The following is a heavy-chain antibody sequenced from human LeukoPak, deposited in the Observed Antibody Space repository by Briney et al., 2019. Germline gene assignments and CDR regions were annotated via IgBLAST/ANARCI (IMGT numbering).Heavy chain of an antibody. CDR2: ISASRGDT. V-gene: IGHV3-23*01. D-gene: IGHD3-10*01. Sequence: GGSLRLSCAASGFTFSSYFMSWVRQAPGKGLEWVSTISASRGDTYYADSVKGRFIVSRDNSKNTLFLQMNSLRAEDTALYYCARRGYYGSGTYYHFDYWGQGTLVTVSS. CDR1: GFTFSSYF. J-gene: IGHJ4*02. CDR3: ARRGYYGSGTYYHFDY.